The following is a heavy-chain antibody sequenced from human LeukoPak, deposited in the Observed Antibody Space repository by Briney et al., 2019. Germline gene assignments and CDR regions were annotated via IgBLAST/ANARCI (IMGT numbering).Heavy chain of an antibody. D-gene: IGHD5-18*01. CDR3: AKGSAPNSFGTFDY. CDR2: VSAGGGST. V-gene: IGHV3-23*01. Sequence: PGGSLRLSCAASGFTFSGYAMTWVRQAPGKGLEWVSTVSAGGGSTYYADSVKGRFTISRDNSKNTLFLQMNSLRGGDPAVYYCAKGSAPNSFGTFDYWGQGTLVTVSS. CDR1: GFTFSGYA. J-gene: IGHJ4*02.